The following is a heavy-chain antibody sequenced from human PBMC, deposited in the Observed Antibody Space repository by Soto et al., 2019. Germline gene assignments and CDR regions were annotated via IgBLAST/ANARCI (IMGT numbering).Heavy chain of an antibody. Sequence: SETLSLTCTVSGSSLSSSYWSWIRQPPGKGLEWIGYIYYSGSTNYDPSLKSRVTISVDTSKNQFTLKLSSVTPGDTAVYSCGRGSSRVRKPDYRAPRTLVADSS. CDR3: GRGSSRVRKPDY. CDR2: IYYSGST. CDR1: GSSLSSSY. V-gene: IGHV4-59*01. J-gene: IGHJ4*02.